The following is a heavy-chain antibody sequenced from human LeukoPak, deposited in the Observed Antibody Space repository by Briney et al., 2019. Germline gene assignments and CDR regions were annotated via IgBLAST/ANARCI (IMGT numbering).Heavy chain of an antibody. D-gene: IGHD2-2*01. J-gene: IGHJ4*02. Sequence: PGGSLRLSCAASGFTFGAYTMNWIRQAPGKGLEWVSCIFSRSESILYAGSVRGRFTISRDNARNSLYLQMDSLRAEDTAIYYCARDFLHSSISRPFDYWGQGTLVTVSS. CDR3: ARDFLHSSISRPFDY. CDR1: GFTFGAYT. CDR2: IFSRSESI. V-gene: IGHV3-21*01.